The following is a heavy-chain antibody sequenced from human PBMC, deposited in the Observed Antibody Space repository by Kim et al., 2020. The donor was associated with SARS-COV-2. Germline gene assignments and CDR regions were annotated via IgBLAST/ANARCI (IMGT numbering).Heavy chain of an antibody. CDR3: ARGYCSSSACYSGRFDP. J-gene: IGHJ5*02. V-gene: IGHV4-39*01. Sequence: SLKSRVTMSVDTAKNQFSLRLSSVTAADTGVYYCARGYCSSSACYSGRFDPWGQGILVTVSS. D-gene: IGHD2-21*02.